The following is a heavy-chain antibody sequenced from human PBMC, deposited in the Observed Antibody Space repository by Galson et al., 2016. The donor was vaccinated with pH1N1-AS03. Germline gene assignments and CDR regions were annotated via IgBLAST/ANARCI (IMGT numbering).Heavy chain of an antibody. D-gene: IGHD5-18*01. CDR3: ARILGYNYGRVHY. Sequence: SVKVSCKAYGDSFNNYAISWVRQAPGQGLQWVGGIIPTLGIVNVAQSFQGRVTITADTSTNTAYMELSSLRSEDTAVYYCARILGYNYGRVHYWGQGTHVTVSS. J-gene: IGHJ4*02. V-gene: IGHV1-69*10. CDR2: IIPTLGIV. CDR1: GDSFNNYA.